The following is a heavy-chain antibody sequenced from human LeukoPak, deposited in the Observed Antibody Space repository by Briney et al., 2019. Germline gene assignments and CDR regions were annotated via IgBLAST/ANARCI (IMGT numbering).Heavy chain of an antibody. V-gene: IGHV3-23*01. CDR2: ISGSGGST. Sequence: AGGSLRLSCAASGFTFSSYSMNWVRQAPGKGLEWVSAISGSGGSTYYADSVKGRFTISRDNSKNTLYLQMNSLRAEDTAVYYCAKERGVVVTAIGRPVKGSIDYWGQGTLVTVSS. D-gene: IGHD2-21*02. CDR3: AKERGVVVTAIGRPVKGSIDY. J-gene: IGHJ4*02. CDR1: GFTFSSYS.